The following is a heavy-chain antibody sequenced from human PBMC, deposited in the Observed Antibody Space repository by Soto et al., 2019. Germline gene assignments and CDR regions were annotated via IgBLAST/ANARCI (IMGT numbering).Heavy chain of an antibody. CDR2: INAGNGNT. CDR3: AVAARPSEAYYGMYV. J-gene: IGHJ6*02. Sequence: GASVKVCCKASGYTFTSYAMHWVRQAPGQRLEWMGWINAGNGNTKYSQKFQGRVTITRDTSASTAYMELSSLRSEDTAVYYCAVAARPSEAYYGMYVWGQGTTVTVSS. CDR1: GYTFTSYA. V-gene: IGHV1-3*01. D-gene: IGHD6-6*01.